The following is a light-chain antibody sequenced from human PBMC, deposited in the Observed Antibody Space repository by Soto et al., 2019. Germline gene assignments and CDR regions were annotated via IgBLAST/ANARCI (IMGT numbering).Light chain of an antibody. CDR1: QSICNY. J-gene: IGKJ4*01. CDR3: QQYEDLPLT. CDR2: DAS. V-gene: IGKV1-33*01. Sequence: DVQLTQSPSTLPASVGDRVAITCQATQSICNYLNWFQQRPGKAPQLLISDASQLEPGVPSRFSGQRSGTDFTLIISDLQPEDFATYFCQQYEDLPLTFGGGTRVEV.